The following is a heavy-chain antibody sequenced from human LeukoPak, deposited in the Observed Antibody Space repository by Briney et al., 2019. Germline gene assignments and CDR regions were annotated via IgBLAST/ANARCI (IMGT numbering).Heavy chain of an antibody. J-gene: IGHJ4*02. CDR3: ARALNLHTLDY. Sequence: KPSETLSLTCAVYGVSFSDYFWCWIRQPPGKGLEWIGEVNHSGSTSYNPSLKSRVTISVDTSKNQFSLKLTSVTAADTAVYYCARALNLHTLDYWGPGTLVTVSS. D-gene: IGHD1-1*01. CDR2: VNHSGST. CDR1: GVSFSDYF. V-gene: IGHV4-34*01.